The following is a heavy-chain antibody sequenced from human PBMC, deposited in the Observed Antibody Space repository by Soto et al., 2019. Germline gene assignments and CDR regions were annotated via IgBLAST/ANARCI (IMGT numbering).Heavy chain of an antibody. CDR1: GGSISSGGYY. V-gene: IGHV4-31*03. J-gene: IGHJ3*02. CDR3: ARDPMVRGVLRAFDI. Sequence: QVQLQESGPGLVKPSQTLSLTCTVSGGSISSGGYYWSWIRQHPGKGLEWIGYIYYSGSTYYNPSLKSRVTISVDTSKNQFSLKLSSVTAADTAVYYSARDPMVRGVLRAFDIWGQGTMVTVSS. CDR2: IYYSGST. D-gene: IGHD3-10*01.